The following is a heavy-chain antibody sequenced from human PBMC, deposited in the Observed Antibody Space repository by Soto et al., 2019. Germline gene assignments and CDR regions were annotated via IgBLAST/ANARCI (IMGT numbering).Heavy chain of an antibody. CDR2: ISYDGSNK. J-gene: IGHJ6*02. CDR3: ARERQSPYYYYYGMDV. CDR1: GFTFSSYA. D-gene: IGHD6-19*01. Sequence: QVQLVESGGGVVQPGRSLRLSCAASGFTFSSYAMHWVRQAPGKGLEWVAVISYDGSNKYYADSVKGRFTISRDNSKNTLYLQMNSLRSEDTAVYYCARERQSPYYYYYGMDVWVQGTTVTVSS. V-gene: IGHV3-30-3*01.